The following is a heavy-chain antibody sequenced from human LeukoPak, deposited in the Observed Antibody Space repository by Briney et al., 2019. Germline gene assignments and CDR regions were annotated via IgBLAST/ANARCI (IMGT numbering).Heavy chain of an antibody. D-gene: IGHD1-26*01. V-gene: IGHV4-39*02. J-gene: IGHJ3*02. CDR2: IYYTGSN. Sequence: SETLSLTCTVAGGSIGSTSYYWGWIRQPPGKGLEWIGRIYYTGSNYYNPSLKSRVTISVDTSKNHFSLNLNSVTAADTAVYYCARPLVGANFTRLEAFVIWGQGTMVSVSS. CDR3: ARPLVGANFTRLEAFVI. CDR1: GGSIGSTSYY.